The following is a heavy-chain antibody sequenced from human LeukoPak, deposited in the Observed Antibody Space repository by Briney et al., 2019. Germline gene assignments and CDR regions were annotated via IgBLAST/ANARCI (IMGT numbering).Heavy chain of an antibody. CDR2: TSGTTGDT. V-gene: IGHV3-23*01. CDR1: GLTFSTSP. D-gene: IGHD3-22*01. CDR3: ATKTPGNYPYDY. J-gene: IGHJ4*02. Sequence: GGCLRLSCAVSGLTFSTSPMNWVRQAPGKGLEWVSTSGTTGDTYYADSVKGRFTISRDNSKNTLYLQMTSLRAEDTALYYCATKTPGNYPYDYWGQGTLVIVSP.